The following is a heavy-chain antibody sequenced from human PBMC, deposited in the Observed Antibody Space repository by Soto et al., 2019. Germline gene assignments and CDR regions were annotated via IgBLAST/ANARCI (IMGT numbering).Heavy chain of an antibody. J-gene: IGHJ6*02. Sequence: QVQLVQSGAEVKKPGSSVKVSCKASGGTFSSYTISWVRQAPGQGLEWMGRIIPILSIANYARKFQGRVTITADKPTRPAYMELSSLRSEDTAVYYCAVAGMTFGMDVWGQGTTVTVSS. D-gene: IGHD6-19*01. CDR2: IIPILSIA. CDR3: AVAGMTFGMDV. CDR1: GGTFSSYT. V-gene: IGHV1-69*02.